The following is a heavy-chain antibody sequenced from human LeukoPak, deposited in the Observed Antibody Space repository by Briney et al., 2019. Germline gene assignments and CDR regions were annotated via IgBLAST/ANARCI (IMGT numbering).Heavy chain of an antibody. CDR2: IYSGGST. CDR1: GFTVSSNY. D-gene: IGHD2/OR15-2a*01. J-gene: IGHJ6*02. Sequence: GGSLRLSCAASGFTVSSNYMSWVRQAPGKGLEWVSVIYSGGSTYYADSVKGRFTISRDNSKNTLYLQMNSLRAEDTAVYYCAREVLRKDYYYGMDVWGQGTTVTVSS. CDR3: AREVLRKDYYYGMDV. V-gene: IGHV3-66*01.